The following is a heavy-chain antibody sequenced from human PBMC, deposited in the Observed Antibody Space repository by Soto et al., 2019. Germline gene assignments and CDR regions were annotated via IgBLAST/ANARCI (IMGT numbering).Heavy chain of an antibody. CDR2: ISYDGDKK. CDR1: GFIFRTYA. CDR3: ARDRAYCSGQSCEQFPYYYSAVDV. D-gene: IGHD2-15*01. V-gene: IGHV3-30-3*01. Sequence: PGESLKISCEASGFIFRTYAMHWVRQAPGKGLEWVAIISYDGDKKYYTDSVKGRFTISRDNSQNIMYLQMNSLRPDDTAVYYCARDRAYCSGQSCEQFPYYYSAVDVWGQGTTVTVSS. J-gene: IGHJ6*02.